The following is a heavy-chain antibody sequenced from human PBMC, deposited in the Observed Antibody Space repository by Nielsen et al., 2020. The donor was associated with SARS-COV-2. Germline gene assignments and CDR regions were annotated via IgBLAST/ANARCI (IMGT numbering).Heavy chain of an antibody. V-gene: IGHV2-70*18. Sequence: SWVRQAPGKALEWLALIDWDDDKYYSTSLKTRLTISKDTSKNQVVLTMTNMDPVDTATYYCARISSYPRFDFDYWGQGTLVTVSS. J-gene: IGHJ4*02. CDR3: ARISSYPRFDFDY. D-gene: IGHD5-18*01. CDR2: IDWDDDK.